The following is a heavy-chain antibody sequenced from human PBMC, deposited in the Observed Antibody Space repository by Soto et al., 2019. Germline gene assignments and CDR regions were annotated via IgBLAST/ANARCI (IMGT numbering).Heavy chain of an antibody. CDR3: VRASTLDY. CDR1: GATINRGSYY. CDR2: IYYSGNA. J-gene: IGHJ4*02. V-gene: IGHV4-39*01. Sequence: QLQLQESGPGLVKHPETLSLTCSVSGATINRGSYYWGWVRQPPGKGLEWIGSIYYSGNAYYSPSLKNRVTISVDTSKNQFSLKVNSVTSADTAFYYCVRASTLDYWGQGILVTVSS.